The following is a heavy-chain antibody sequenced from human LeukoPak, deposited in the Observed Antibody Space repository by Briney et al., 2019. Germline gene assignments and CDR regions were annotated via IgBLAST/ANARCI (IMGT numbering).Heavy chain of an antibody. CDR3: AKDRTAMLNYYYGMDV. V-gene: IGHV3-30*18. J-gene: IGHJ6*02. D-gene: IGHD2-2*01. Sequence: GGSLRLSCAASGFTFSSYGMHWVRQAPGKGLEWVAVISYDGSNKYYADSVKGRFTISRDNSKNTLYLQMNSLRAEDTAVYYCAKDRTAMLNYYYGMDVWGQGTTVTVSS. CDR2: ISYDGSNK. CDR1: GFTFSSYG.